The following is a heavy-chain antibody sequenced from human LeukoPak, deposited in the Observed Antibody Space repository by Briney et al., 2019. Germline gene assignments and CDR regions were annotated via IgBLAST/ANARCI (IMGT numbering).Heavy chain of an antibody. CDR2: IKGDGSEK. J-gene: IGHJ6*03. Sequence: GGSLRLSCAASGFTFSSYWMSWVRLAPGKGLEWVANIKGDGSEKWYADSVKGRFTISRDNSKNTLYLQMNSLRAEDTAVYYCATTLLRASTYMDVWGKGTTVTVSS. V-gene: IGHV3-7*03. CDR3: ATTLLRASTYMDV. CDR1: GFTFSSYW. D-gene: IGHD1-1*01.